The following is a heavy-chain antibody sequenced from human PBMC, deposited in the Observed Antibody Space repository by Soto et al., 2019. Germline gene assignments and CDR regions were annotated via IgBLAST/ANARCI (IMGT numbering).Heavy chain of an antibody. Sequence: QVQLQGSGPGLVKPSGTLSLTCALSGASIITDNWWSWVRQPPGKEREWIGEIYHSGNTNFNPSVKSRVTISVDTSKNQFSLTVSSVTAADTAIYYCARASASSKLRGVVINWGQGTLVTVSS. CDR2: IYHSGNT. J-gene: IGHJ4*02. CDR1: GASIITDNW. V-gene: IGHV4-4*02. D-gene: IGHD3-10*01. CDR3: ARASASSKLRGVVIN.